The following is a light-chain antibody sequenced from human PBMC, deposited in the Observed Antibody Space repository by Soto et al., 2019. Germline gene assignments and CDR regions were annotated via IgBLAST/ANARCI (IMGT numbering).Light chain of an antibody. CDR2: GAS. J-gene: IGKJ1*01. CDR3: QQYGSSPPT. V-gene: IGKV3-20*01. CDR1: QSVSNNY. Sequence: EIVLTQSPGTLSLSPGERAALSGRASQSVSNNYLAWYQQKPGQAPRLLIYGASNRATGIPDRFSGSGSGTDFTLTINRLEPEDFALYYCQQYGSSPPTFGQGTKVDIK.